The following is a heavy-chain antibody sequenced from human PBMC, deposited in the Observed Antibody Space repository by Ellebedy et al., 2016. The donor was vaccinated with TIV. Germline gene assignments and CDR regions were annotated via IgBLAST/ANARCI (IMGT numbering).Heavy chain of an antibody. CDR3: AKEGDYGGPGLFDY. CDR1: GCTFSSDA. Sequence: GESLKISCAASGCTFSSDAMSWVRQAPGKGLEWVSARSGSGGSTYYADSVKGRFTISRDTSKTTLYLQMNSLRAEDTAVYYCAKEGDYGGPGLFDYWGQGTLVTVSS. J-gene: IGHJ4*02. V-gene: IGHV3-23*01. D-gene: IGHD4-23*01. CDR2: RSGSGGST.